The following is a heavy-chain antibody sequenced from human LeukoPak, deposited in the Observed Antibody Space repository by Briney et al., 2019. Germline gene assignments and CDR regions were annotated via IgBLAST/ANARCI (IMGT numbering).Heavy chain of an antibody. D-gene: IGHD6-6*01. CDR2: IYHSGST. CDR3: ARGLSSSLTFRGYYFDY. CDR1: GGSISSSNW. J-gene: IGHJ4*02. V-gene: IGHV4-4*02. Sequence: PSGTLSLTCAVSGGSISSSNWWSWVRQPPGKGLEWIGEIYHSGSTNYNPSLKSRVTISVDTSKNQFSLKLSSVTAADTAVYYCARGLSSSLTFRGYYFDYWGQGTLVTVSS.